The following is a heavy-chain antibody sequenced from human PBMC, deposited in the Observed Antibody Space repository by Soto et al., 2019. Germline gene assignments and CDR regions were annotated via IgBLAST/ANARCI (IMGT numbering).Heavy chain of an antibody. Sequence: GGSLRLSCAASGFTFSSYAMHWVRQAPGKGLEWVAVISYDGSNKYYADSVKGRFTISRDNSKNTLYLQMNSLRAEDTAVYYCARDADIVVVAAANPFDYWGQGTLVTVSS. CDR1: GFTFSSYA. CDR3: ARDADIVVVAAANPFDY. V-gene: IGHV3-30-3*01. CDR2: ISYDGSNK. J-gene: IGHJ4*02. D-gene: IGHD2-15*01.